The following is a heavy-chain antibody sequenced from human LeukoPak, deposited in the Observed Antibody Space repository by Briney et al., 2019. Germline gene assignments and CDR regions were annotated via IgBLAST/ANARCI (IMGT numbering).Heavy chain of an antibody. CDR2: IYTSGST. CDR1: GGSISSGSYY. D-gene: IGHD3-22*01. CDR3: ARGVNVMHKPSPRDDYYDSSGYDYYYYYMDV. V-gene: IGHV4-61*02. Sequence: SETLSLTCTVSGGSISSGSYYWSWIRQPAGKGLEWIGRIYTSGSTNYNPSLKSRVTISVDTSKNQFSLKLSSVTAADTAVYYCARGVNVMHKPSPRDDYYDSSGYDYYYYYMDVWGKGTTVTISS. J-gene: IGHJ6*03.